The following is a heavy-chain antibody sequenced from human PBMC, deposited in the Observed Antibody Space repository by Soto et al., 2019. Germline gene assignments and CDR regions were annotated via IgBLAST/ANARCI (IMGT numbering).Heavy chain of an antibody. J-gene: IGHJ4*02. D-gene: IGHD3-22*01. CDR2: INPYGGAA. Sequence: GASVKVSCKASGYTFTSTWMHWVRHAPGQGLEWMGIINPYGGAATYAEKFQGRVTMTRDTSTATDYMELSSLRSEDTAMYYCARDRSHSSAYWWLEYWGQGTQVTVSS. CDR1: GYTFTSTW. CDR3: ARDRSHSSAYWWLEY. V-gene: IGHV1-46*01.